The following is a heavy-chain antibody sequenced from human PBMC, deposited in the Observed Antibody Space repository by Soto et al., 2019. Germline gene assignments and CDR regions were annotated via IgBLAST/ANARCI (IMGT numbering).Heavy chain of an antibody. Sequence: PGGSLRLSCAASGFTFSSYAMHWVRQAPGKGLEWVAVISYDGSNKYYADSVKGRFTISRDNSKNTLYLQMNSLRAEDTAVYYCARDRDSARDIVLIWLKTIWAVYYYGMDVWGQGTTVTVSS. D-gene: IGHD2-8*01. J-gene: IGHJ6*02. CDR3: ARDRDSARDIVLIWLKTIWAVYYYGMDV. CDR2: ISYDGSNK. V-gene: IGHV3-30-3*01. CDR1: GFTFSSYA.